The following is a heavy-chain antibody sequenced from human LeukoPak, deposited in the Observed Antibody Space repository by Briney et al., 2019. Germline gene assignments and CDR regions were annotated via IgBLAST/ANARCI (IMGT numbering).Heavy chain of an antibody. CDR1: GGSISSSNYY. Sequence: SETLSLTCTVYGGSISSSNYYWGWVRQPPGKGLEWFGSLSYGGSPYHNPSLKSRLTISVDTSKNQFSLKLRSVAAADTAVYYCARHRDGYFTNFDNWGQGTLVTVSS. CDR3: ARHRDGYFTNFDN. J-gene: IGHJ4*02. CDR2: LSYGGSP. D-gene: IGHD3-22*01. V-gene: IGHV4-39*01.